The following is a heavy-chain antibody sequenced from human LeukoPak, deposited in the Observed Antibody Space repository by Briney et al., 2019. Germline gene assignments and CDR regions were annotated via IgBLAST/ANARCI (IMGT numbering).Heavy chain of an antibody. V-gene: IGHV4-59*01. CDR2: IYYGGST. CDR3: ASSGYDFWSGQAWFDP. J-gene: IGHJ5*02. CDR1: GGSISSYY. Sequence: SETLSLTCTVSGGSISSYYSNWIRQPPGKGLEWIGYIYYGGSTNYNPSLKSRVTISVDTSNNQFSLKLSSVTAADTAAYYCASSGYDFWSGQAWFDPWGQGTLVTVSS. D-gene: IGHD3-3*01.